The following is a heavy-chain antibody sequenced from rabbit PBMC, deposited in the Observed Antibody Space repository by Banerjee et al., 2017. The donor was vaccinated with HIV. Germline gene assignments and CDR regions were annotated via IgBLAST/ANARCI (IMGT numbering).Heavy chain of an antibody. CDR2: IDTGSVNT. CDR3: AREEGGVGGL. Sequence: QSLEESGGDLVKPGASLTLTCTASGFSFNNGYWMSWVRQAPGKGLEWIGCIDTGSVNTCYASWAKGRVTISKTSSTTVTLQMTSLTAADTATYFCAREEGGVGGLWGQGTLVTVS. CDR1: GFSFNNGYW. J-gene: IGHJ4*01. D-gene: IGHD1-1*01. V-gene: IGHV1S40*01.